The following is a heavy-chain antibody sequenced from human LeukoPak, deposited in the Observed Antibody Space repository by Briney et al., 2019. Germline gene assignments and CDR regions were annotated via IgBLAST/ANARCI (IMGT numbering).Heavy chain of an antibody. D-gene: IGHD3-3*02. Sequence: GGSLRLSCAASGFTFSNYNMNWVRQAPGRGLEWISYISSDGDVTYYADSVKGRFTISRDRAKKSLYLQMNSLRTEDTAVYYCARGTFGVVVSFDYWGQGSLVTVSS. CDR1: GFTFSNYN. V-gene: IGHV3-48*01. CDR3: ARGTFGVVVSFDY. CDR2: ISSDGDVT. J-gene: IGHJ4*02.